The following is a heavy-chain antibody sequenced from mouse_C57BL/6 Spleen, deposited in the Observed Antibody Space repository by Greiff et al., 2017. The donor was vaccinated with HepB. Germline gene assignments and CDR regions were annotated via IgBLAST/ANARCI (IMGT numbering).Heavy chain of an antibody. CDR1: GFTFNTYA. V-gene: IGHV10-3*01. CDR3: VREHPLYYGYDAGVYYYAMDY. J-gene: IGHJ4*01. CDR2: ISSKSSNYAT. Sequence: EVQGVESGGGLVQPKGSLKLSCAASGFTFNTYAMHWVRQAPGKGLEWVARISSKSSNYATYYADSVKDRFTISRDDSHSMLYLPMHNLKTEDTAMDYCVREHPLYYGYDAGVYYYAMDYWGQGTSVTVSS. D-gene: IGHD2-2*01.